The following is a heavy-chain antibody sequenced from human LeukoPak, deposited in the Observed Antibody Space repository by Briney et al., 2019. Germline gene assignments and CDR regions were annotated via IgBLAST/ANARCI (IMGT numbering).Heavy chain of an antibody. CDR2: IYYSGST. CDR1: GGSISSSSYY. CDR3: ARDDYDYVWGSYRFDY. Sequence: PSETLSLTCTVSGGSISSSSYYWGWIRQPPGKGLEWIGSIYYSGSTYYNPSLKSRVTISVDTSKNQFSLKLSSVTAADTAVYYCARDDYDYVWGSYRFDYWGRGTLVTVSS. V-gene: IGHV4-39*07. D-gene: IGHD3-16*02. J-gene: IGHJ4*02.